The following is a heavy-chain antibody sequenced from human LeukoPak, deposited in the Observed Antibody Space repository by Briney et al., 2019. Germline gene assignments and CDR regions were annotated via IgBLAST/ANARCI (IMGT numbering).Heavy chain of an antibody. V-gene: IGHV4-34*01. D-gene: IGHD3-3*01. Sequence: PSETLSLTCAVYGGSFSGYYWSWLRQPPGKGLEWLGEINHSGSTNYNPSLKSRVTLSVDTSKNQFSLKLSSVTAADTAVYYCARGTLRYYFDYWGQGTLVTVSS. J-gene: IGHJ4*02. CDR1: GGSFSGYY. CDR3: ARGTLRYYFDY. CDR2: INHSGST.